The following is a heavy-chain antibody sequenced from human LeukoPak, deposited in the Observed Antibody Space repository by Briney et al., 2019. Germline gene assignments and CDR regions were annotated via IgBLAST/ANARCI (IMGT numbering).Heavy chain of an antibody. CDR2: INHSGST. J-gene: IGHJ3*02. V-gene: IGHV4-34*01. Sequence: SETLPLTCAVYGGSFSGYYWSWIRQPPGKGLEWIGEINHSGSTNYNPSLKSRVTISVDTSKNQFSLKLSSVTAADTAVYYCARVGKRYFTSILLKHNDAFDIWGQGTMVTVSS. D-gene: IGHD3-9*01. CDR1: GGSFSGYY. CDR3: ARVGKRYFTSILLKHNDAFDI.